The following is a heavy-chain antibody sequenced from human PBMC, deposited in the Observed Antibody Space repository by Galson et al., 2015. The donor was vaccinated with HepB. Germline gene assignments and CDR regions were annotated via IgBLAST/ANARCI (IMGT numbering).Heavy chain of an antibody. V-gene: IGHV3-30*18. CDR1: GFTFSSYG. CDR2: ISYDGSNK. Sequence: SLRLSCAASGFTFSSYGMHWVRQAPGKGLEWVAVISYDGSNKYYADSVKGRFTISRDNSKNTLYLQMNSLRAEDTAVYYCAKSGYSSGCYCDYWGQGTLVTVSS. J-gene: IGHJ4*02. CDR3: AKSGYSSGCYCDY. D-gene: IGHD6-19*01.